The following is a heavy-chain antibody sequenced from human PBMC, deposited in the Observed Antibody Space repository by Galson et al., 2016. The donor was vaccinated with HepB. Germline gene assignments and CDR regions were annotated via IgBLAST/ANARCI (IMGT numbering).Heavy chain of an antibody. CDR2: ISGSGDST. D-gene: IGHD6-13*01. CDR3: ATYSSTWQYLQY. Sequence: SLRLSCAASGFSFSNYAMSWVRQAPGKGLEWGAVISGSGDSTYYADSVKGRFTISRDNSKNTLYLQMNSLRVEDTAVYYCATYSSTWQYLQYWGQGILVTFSS. V-gene: IGHV3-23*01. J-gene: IGHJ1*01. CDR1: GFSFSNYA.